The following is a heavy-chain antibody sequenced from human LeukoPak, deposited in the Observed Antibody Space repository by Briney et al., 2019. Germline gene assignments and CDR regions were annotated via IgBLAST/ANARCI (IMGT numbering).Heavy chain of an antibody. CDR2: INTNTGNP. D-gene: IGHD2-2*01. V-gene: IGHV7-4-1*02. CDR3: EVVPAANGMDV. Sequence: ASVKVSCKASGYTFTSYAMNWVRQAPGQGLEWMGWINTNTGNPTYAQGFTGRFVFSLDISVSTAYLQISSLKAEDTAVYYCEVVPAANGMDVWGQGTTVTVSS. CDR1: GYTFTSYA. J-gene: IGHJ6*02.